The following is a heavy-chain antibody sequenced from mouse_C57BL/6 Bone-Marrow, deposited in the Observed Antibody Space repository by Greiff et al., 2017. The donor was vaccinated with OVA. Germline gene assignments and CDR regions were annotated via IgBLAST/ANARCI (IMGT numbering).Heavy chain of an antibody. J-gene: IGHJ3*01. V-gene: IGHV3-6*01. CDR3: ARGPWCAY. CDR1: GYSITSGYY. CDR2: ISYDGSN. Sequence: EVQLVESGPGLVKPSQSLSLTCSVTGYSITSGYYWNWIRQFPGNKLEWMGYISYDGSNNYNPSLKNRISITRDTSKNQFFLKLNSVTTEDTATYYCARGPWCAYCGQGTLVTVS.